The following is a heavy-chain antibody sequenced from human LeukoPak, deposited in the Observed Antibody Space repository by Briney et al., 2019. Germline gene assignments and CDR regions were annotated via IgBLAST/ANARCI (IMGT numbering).Heavy chain of an antibody. CDR2: IYPGDSDT. D-gene: IGHD2-21*02. Sequence: GGSLEISGQRPGSTFTNYSCGWVGKLPGKGLEWMGIIYPGDSDTRYSPSFQGQVTISADKSISTAYLQWSSLKASDTAMYYYARLNEAGDCYHWGQGTLVTVSS. J-gene: IGHJ5*02. CDR1: GSTFTNYS. V-gene: IGHV5-51*02. CDR3: ARLNEAGDCYH.